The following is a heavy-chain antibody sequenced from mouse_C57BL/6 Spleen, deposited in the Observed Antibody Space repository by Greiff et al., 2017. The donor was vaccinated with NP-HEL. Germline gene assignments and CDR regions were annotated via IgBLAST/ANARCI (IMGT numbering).Heavy chain of an antibody. CDR1: GYTFTSYW. D-gene: IGHD2-4*01. V-gene: IGHV1-52*01. CDR2: IDPSDSET. CDR3: ARGGYDYGPFAY. Sequence: VQLQQPGAELVRPGSSVKLSCKASGYTFTSYWMHWVKQRPIQGLEWIGNIDPSDSETHYNQKFKDKATLTVDKSSSTAYMQLSSLTSEDSAVYYCARGGYDYGPFAYWGQGTLVTVSA. J-gene: IGHJ3*01.